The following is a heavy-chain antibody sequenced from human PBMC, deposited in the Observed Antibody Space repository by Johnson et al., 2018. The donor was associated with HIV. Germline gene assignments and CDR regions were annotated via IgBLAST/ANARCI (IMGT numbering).Heavy chain of an antibody. CDR2: ISYDGSNK. Sequence: QVQLVESGGGVVQPGRSLRLSCAASGFTFSSYAMHWVRQAPGKGLEWVAVISYDGSNKYYADSVKGRFTISRDNSKNTLYLQMNSLRAEDTAVYYCAKDLRTVKAFDIWG. D-gene: IGHD4-17*01. J-gene: IGHJ3*02. CDR1: GFTFSSYA. CDR3: AKDLRTVKAFDI. V-gene: IGHV3-30*04.